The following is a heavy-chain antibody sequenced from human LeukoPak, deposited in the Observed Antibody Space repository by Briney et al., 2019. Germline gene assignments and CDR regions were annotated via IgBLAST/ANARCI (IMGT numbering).Heavy chain of an antibody. CDR3: ARVGLYSLYYYMDV. CDR2: IKQDGSEK. V-gene: IGHV3-7*01. Sequence: GGSLRLSCAASGFTFSSYWMSWVRQAPGKGLEWVANIKQDGSEKYYVDSVKGRFTISRDNAKNSLYLQMNSLRAEDTAVYYCARVGLYSLYYYMDVWGKGTTVTVSS. CDR1: GFTFSSYW. J-gene: IGHJ6*03. D-gene: IGHD2-8*01.